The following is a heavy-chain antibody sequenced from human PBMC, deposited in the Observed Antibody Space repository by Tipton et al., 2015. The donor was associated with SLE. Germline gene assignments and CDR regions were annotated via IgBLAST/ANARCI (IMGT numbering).Heavy chain of an antibody. CDR3: ARAYSSDPFDY. J-gene: IGHJ4*02. CDR2: MYFSGSA. CDR1: GDSISGGKYH. D-gene: IGHD6-13*01. V-gene: IGHV4-61*01. Sequence: TLSLTCTVSGDSISGGKYHWSWVRQPPGKGLEWIGYMYFSGSAGYNPSLKSRVSISVDTSRNEFSLKMNSVTSADTAVHYCARAYSSDPFDYWGQGVPVTVSS.